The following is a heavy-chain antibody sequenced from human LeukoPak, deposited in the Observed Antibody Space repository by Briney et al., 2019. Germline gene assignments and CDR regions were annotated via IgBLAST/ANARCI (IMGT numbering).Heavy chain of an antibody. Sequence: PSETLSLTCTVSGGSISSSSYYWGWIRQPPGKGLEWIGSIYYSGSTYYNPSLKSRVTISVDTSKNQFSLKLSSVTAADTAVYYCARGGITPYNWFDPWGQGTLVTVSS. CDR3: ARGGITPYNWFDP. J-gene: IGHJ5*02. CDR1: GGSISSSSYY. D-gene: IGHD1-26*01. V-gene: IGHV4-39*07. CDR2: IYYSGST.